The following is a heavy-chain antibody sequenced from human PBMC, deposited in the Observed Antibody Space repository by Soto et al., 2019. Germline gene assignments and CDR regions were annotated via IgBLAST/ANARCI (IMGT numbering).Heavy chain of an antibody. J-gene: IGHJ4*02. D-gene: IGHD3-22*01. Sequence: ASVKVSCKASGYTFTGYYMHWVRQAPGQGLEWMGWINPNSGDTNYAQKFQGRVTMTRDTSISTAYMDLSRLRSDDTAVYYCARVHKYYSDSGYFDYWGQGTLVTVSS. CDR3: ARVHKYYSDSGYFDY. CDR1: GYTFTGYY. V-gene: IGHV1-2*02. CDR2: INPNSGDT.